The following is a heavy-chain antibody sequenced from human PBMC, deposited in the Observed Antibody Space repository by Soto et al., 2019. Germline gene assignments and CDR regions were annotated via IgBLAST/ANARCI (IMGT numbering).Heavy chain of an antibody. Sequence: EVQLLESGGGLVQPGGSLRLSCAASGFTFNTYAMSWVRQAPGKALEWVSAISGSGRSTYYADSVKGRFTISRDNSRNTLYLQMNSLRTDDTAIYFCAKDPLRGGNYYFFYFDYWGQGAQVTVSS. CDR1: GFTFNTYA. CDR3: AKDPLRGGNYYFFYFDY. J-gene: IGHJ4*02. D-gene: IGHD2-21*02. V-gene: IGHV3-23*01. CDR2: ISGSGRST.